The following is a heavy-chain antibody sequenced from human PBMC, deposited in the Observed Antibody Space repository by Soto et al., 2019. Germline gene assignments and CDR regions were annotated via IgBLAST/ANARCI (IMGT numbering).Heavy chain of an antibody. V-gene: IGHV1-18*01. Sequence: GASVKVSCKASGYTFTSYGISWVRQAPGQGLEWMGWISAYNGNTNYAQKLQGRVTMTTDTSTSTAYMELRSLRSDDTAVYYCERDGFGELLFGFDYWGQGTLVTVSS. D-gene: IGHD3-10*01. CDR1: GYTFTSYG. J-gene: IGHJ4*02. CDR2: ISAYNGNT. CDR3: ERDGFGELLFGFDY.